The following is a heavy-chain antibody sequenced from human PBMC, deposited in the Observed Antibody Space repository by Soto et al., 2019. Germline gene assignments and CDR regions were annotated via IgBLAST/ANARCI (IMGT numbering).Heavy chain of an antibody. CDR2: ISYDGSNK. Sequence: PGGSLRLSCAASGFTFSSYGMHWVRQAPGKGLEWVAVISYDGSNKYYADSVKGRFTISRDNSKNTLYLQMNSLRAEDTAVYYCAKKLWERGYSYGTNNYYYGMDVWGQGTTVTVSS. CDR3: AKKLWERGYSYGTNNYYYGMDV. CDR1: GFTFSSYG. J-gene: IGHJ6*02. V-gene: IGHV3-30*18. D-gene: IGHD5-18*01.